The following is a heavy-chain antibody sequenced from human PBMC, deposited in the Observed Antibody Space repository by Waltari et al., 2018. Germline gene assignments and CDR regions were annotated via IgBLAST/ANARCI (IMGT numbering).Heavy chain of an antibody. CDR2: IYHMGIT. CDR1: GYSISSGYY. D-gene: IGHD1-1*01. J-gene: IGHJ4*02. Sequence: QVQLQESGPGLVKPSETLSLPRAVSGYSISSGYYWVCIRQPPGKGLEWIGNIYHMGITYYNPSLKSRVTISGDTSKNQFSLRLSSVTAADTAVYYCARVGTGNMHDYWGQGTLVTVSS. CDR3: ARVGTGNMHDY. V-gene: IGHV4-38-2*01.